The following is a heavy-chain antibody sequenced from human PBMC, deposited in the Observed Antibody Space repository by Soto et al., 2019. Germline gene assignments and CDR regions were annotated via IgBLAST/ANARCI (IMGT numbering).Heavy chain of an antibody. Sequence: GGSLRLSCAASGFSVSDNYMSWVRQAPGKGLEWVGFIRSKGNSETTEYAASVKRRFFISRDDSKSTTYLQMNSLKTEDTALYYCSRALYENVYYSFDFWGHGTLVTVSS. CDR2: IRSKGNSETT. D-gene: IGHD3-10*01. CDR3: SRALYENVYYSFDF. CDR1: GFSVSDNY. V-gene: IGHV3-49*04. J-gene: IGHJ4*01.